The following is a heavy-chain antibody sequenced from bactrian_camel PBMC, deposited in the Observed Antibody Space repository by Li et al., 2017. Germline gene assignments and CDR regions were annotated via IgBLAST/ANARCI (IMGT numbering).Heavy chain of an antibody. CDR2: INSGGGST. Sequence: VQLVESGGGLVQPGGSLRLSCAASGYTYSSYCMGWFRQAPGKGLEWVSAINSGGGSTYYADSVKGRFTISRGNAKNSLYLQMDSLKPEDTAVYYCAASGSWRNGFGYWGQGTQVTVS. J-gene: IGHJ6*01. CDR3: AASGSWRNGFGY. D-gene: IGHD2*01. V-gene: IGHV3S40*01. CDR1: GYTYSSYC.